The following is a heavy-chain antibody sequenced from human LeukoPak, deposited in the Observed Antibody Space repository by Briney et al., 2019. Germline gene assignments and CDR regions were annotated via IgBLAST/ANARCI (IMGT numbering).Heavy chain of an antibody. Sequence: GASVKVSCKASGGTFSSYAISWVRQAPGQGLEWMGGIIPIFGTANYAQKFQGRVTITTDESTSTAYMELSSLRSEDTAVYYCARGERQHYYDSSGYRLDYWGQGTLVTVSS. D-gene: IGHD3-22*01. CDR1: GGTFSSYA. CDR2: IIPIFGTA. V-gene: IGHV1-69*05. CDR3: ARGERQHYYDSSGYRLDY. J-gene: IGHJ4*02.